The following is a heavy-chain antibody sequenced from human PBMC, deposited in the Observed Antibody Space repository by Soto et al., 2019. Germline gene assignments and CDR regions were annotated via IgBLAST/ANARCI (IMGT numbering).Heavy chain of an antibody. CDR1: GFTFSSYS. D-gene: IGHD3-10*01. CDR3: ARDSFTMVRGVIITQFDY. V-gene: IGHV3-21*01. J-gene: IGHJ4*02. CDR2: ISSSSSYI. Sequence: KPGGSLRLSCAASGFTFSSYSMNWVRQAPGKGLEWVSSISSSSSYIYYADSVKGRFTISRDNAKNSLYLQMNSLRAEDTAVYYCARDSFTMVRGVIITQFDYWGQGTLVTVSS.